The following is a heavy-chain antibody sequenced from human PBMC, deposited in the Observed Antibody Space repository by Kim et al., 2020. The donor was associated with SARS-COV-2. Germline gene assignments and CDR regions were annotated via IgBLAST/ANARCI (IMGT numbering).Heavy chain of an antibody. CDR2: IYYSGST. V-gene: IGHV4-39*07. CDR3: ARIRYYSGSYYEATLIDY. Sequence: SETLSLTCTVSGGSISSSSYYWGWIRQPPGKGLEWIGSIYYSGSTYYNPSLKSRVTISVDTSKNQFSLKLSSVTAADTAVYYCARIRYYSGSYYEATLIDYWGQRTLVTVSS. J-gene: IGHJ4*02. D-gene: IGHD1-26*01. CDR1: GGSISSSSYY.